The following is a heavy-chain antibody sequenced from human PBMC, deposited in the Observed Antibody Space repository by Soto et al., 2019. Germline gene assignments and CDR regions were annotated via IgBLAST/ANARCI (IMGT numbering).Heavy chain of an antibody. CDR3: ARGHPRSFLSTVVVAAYWFDP. CDR1: GGYFSGYY. V-gene: IGHV4-34*01. D-gene: IGHD2-15*01. J-gene: IGHJ5*02. Sequence: TSVTLSLTCAVDGGYFSGYYWSWIRQPPGKGLEWIGEINHSGSTNCNPSLKSRVTISVDTSKNQFSLKLRSVTAADTAVYYCARGHPRSFLSTVVVAAYWFDPWGQGTLVTVSS. CDR2: INHSGST.